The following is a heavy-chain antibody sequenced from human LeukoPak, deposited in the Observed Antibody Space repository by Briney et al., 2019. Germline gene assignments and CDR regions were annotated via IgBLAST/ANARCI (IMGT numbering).Heavy chain of an antibody. CDR3: ARQRDDRSGYYFFGY. D-gene: IGHD3-22*01. J-gene: IGHJ4*02. CDR2: INPSGGGT. Sequence: ASVKVSCKASGYTFTSYYIHWVRQAPGQGLEWMGMINPSGGGTGCAQKFQGRVTMTRDTATSTVYMELSSLRSEDTALYYCARQRDDRSGYYFFGYWGQGTLVTVSS. V-gene: IGHV1-46*01. CDR1: GYTFTSYY.